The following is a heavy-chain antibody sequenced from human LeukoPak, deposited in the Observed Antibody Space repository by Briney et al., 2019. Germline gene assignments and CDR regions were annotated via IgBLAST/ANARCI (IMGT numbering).Heavy chain of an antibody. CDR3: ARPTLYDSSGYYSLFDY. CDR1: GFTFSSYS. Sequence: GGSLRLSCAASGFTFSSYSMNWVRQAPGKGLEWVSSISSSSSYIYYADSVKGRFTISRDNAKNSLYLQMNSLRAEDTAVYYCARPTLYDSSGYYSLFDYWGQGTLVTVSS. V-gene: IGHV3-21*01. D-gene: IGHD3-22*01. J-gene: IGHJ4*02. CDR2: ISSSSSYI.